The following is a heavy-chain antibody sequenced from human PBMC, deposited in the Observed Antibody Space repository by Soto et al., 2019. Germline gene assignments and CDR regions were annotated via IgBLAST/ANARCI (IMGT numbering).Heavy chain of an antibody. Sequence: ASVKVSCKASGYTFTSYGISWVRQAPGQGLEWMGWISAYNGNTNYAQKLQGRVTMTTNTPTSTAFMELRSLRSDDTAVYYCARDGYSSGFLYYYYYGMDVWGQGTTVTVSS. D-gene: IGHD6-19*01. J-gene: IGHJ6*02. CDR3: ARDGYSSGFLYYYYYGMDV. V-gene: IGHV1-18*01. CDR1: GYTFTSYG. CDR2: ISAYNGNT.